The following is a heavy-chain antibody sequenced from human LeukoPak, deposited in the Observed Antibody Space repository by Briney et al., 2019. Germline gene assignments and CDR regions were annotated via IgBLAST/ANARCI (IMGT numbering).Heavy chain of an antibody. V-gene: IGHV1-46*01. CDR2: INPSGGST. CDR3: ARDWRRYYDFWSGYLDY. D-gene: IGHD3-3*01. J-gene: IGHJ4*02. CDR1: GYTFTSYY. Sequence: ASVKVSCKASGYTFTSYYMHWVRQAPGQGLEWMGIINPSGGSTSYAQKFQGRVTMTRDMSTSTVYMELSSLRSEDTAVYYCARDWRRYYDFWSGYLDYWAREPWSPSPQ.